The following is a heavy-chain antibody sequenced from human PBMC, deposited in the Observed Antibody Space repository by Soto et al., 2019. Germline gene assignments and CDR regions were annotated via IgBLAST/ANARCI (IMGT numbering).Heavy chain of an antibody. J-gene: IGHJ4*01. CDR3: AKSPISSGGTLRSFDY. CDR1: GFTFSSYA. CDR2: SGGSSGST. Sequence: GGSLRLSCAASGFTFSSYAMSWVRQAPGKGLKWVSASGGSSGSTYYADSVVGRFTISRDNSKNTLFLQMNSLRAEDTAVYYCAKSPISSGGTLRSFDYWGHGTLVTAPQ. V-gene: IGHV3-23*01. D-gene: IGHD2-15*01.